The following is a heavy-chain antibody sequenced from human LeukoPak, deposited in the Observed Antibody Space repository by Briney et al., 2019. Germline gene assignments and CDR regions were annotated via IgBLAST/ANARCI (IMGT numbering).Heavy chain of an antibody. J-gene: IGHJ4*02. CDR2: IKQDGSEK. Sequence: GGSLRLSRAASGLTFRSYWMSWVRQAPGKGLEWVANIKQDGSEKYYVDSVKGRFTISRDNAKNSLYLQMNSLRAEDTAVYYCAREKRYCSSTSCYYLEYWGQGTLVTVSS. CDR1: GLTFRSYW. CDR3: AREKRYCSSTSCYYLEY. V-gene: IGHV3-7*01. D-gene: IGHD2-2*01.